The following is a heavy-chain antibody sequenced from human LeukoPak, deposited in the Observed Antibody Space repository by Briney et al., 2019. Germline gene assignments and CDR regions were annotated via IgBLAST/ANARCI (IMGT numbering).Heavy chain of an antibody. CDR1: GFTFSNYA. CDR3: AKNQGQWLVPVDY. Sequence: TGGSLGLSCAASGFTFSNYAMSWVRQAPGKGLEWVSSMSGSGGSTYYPHSVKGRFTIYRDNSKNTLYLQMNNLRAEDTALYYCAKNQGQWLVPVDYWGQGTLVTVSS. CDR2: MSGSGGST. J-gene: IGHJ4*02. D-gene: IGHD6-19*01. V-gene: IGHV3-23*01.